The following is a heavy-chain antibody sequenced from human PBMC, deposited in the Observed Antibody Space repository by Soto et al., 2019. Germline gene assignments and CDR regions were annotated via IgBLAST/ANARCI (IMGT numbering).Heavy chain of an antibody. CDR1: GYGFTTYG. Sequence: QVYLVQSGAEVKKPGASVKVSCKGSGYGFTTYGITWVRQAPGQGLEWMAWISAHNGNTNYAQKLQGRVTVTRDTSTSTAYTELRSLRSDDTAVYYSARGRYGDYWGQGDLVTVSS. CDR3: ARGRYGDY. J-gene: IGHJ4*02. CDR2: ISAHNGNT. D-gene: IGHD1-1*01. V-gene: IGHV1-18*01.